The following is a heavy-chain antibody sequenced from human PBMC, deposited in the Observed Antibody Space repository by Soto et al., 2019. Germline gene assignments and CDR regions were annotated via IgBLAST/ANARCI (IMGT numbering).Heavy chain of an antibody. Sequence: SDTRSLSCPVSVCSINSCDYYWSWILQPPGKGLDLIGYISYSVTTYYKPSLRSRITISMDTSKNEFSLKLTSVTSADTAVYFCARGAPRPRDVPTYFHFWGQGTLVTVSS. V-gene: IGHV4-30-4*02. CDR2: ISYSVTT. J-gene: IGHJ4*02. CDR1: VCSINSCDYY. CDR3: ARGAPRPRDVPTYFHF.